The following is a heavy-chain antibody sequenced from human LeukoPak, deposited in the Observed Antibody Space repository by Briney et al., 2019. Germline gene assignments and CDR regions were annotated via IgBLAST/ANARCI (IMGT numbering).Heavy chain of an antibody. Sequence: ASVKDSCKASGYSFTGHYLHWVRQAPGQGLEWMGWINPNTGDTKYAQKFQGRVTMTRDTSISTAYMELSRLRSDDTAVYYCARDLAEGGFDYWGQGTLVTVSS. V-gene: IGHV1-2*02. CDR3: ARDLAEGGFDY. CDR2: INPNTGDT. D-gene: IGHD3-16*01. J-gene: IGHJ4*02. CDR1: GYSFTGHY.